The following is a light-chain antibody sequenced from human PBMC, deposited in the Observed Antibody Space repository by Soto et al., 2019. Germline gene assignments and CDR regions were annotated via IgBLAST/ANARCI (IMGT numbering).Light chain of an antibody. J-gene: IGLJ1*01. CDR2: EVS. V-gene: IGLV2-23*02. CDR3: CSYEGSSTSLYV. Sequence: QSVLTQPASVSGSPGQSITISCTGTSSDVGSYNLVSWYQQHPGKAPKLMIYEVSKRPSGVSNRFSGSKSGNTASLTISGLQAEDEAVYYCCSYEGSSTSLYVFGPGTKVTVL. CDR1: SSDVGSYNL.